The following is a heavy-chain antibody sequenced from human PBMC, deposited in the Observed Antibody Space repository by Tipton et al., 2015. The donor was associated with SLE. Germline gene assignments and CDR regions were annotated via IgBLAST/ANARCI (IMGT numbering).Heavy chain of an antibody. D-gene: IGHD7-27*01. CDR2: IGGGDYSA. V-gene: IGHV3-23*01. Sequence: SLRLSCAASGFAFSSYAMNWVRQAPGKGLEWVSIIGGGDYSAYYADSVKGRFTISRDNSRNTLFLQMNSLRVEDTAVYYCATDLPGDRDFDYWGQGTLVTVSS. CDR3: ATDLPGDRDFDY. CDR1: GFAFSSYA. J-gene: IGHJ4*02.